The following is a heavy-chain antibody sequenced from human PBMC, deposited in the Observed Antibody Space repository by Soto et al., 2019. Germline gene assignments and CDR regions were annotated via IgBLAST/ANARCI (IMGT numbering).Heavy chain of an antibody. CDR3: ARQDKNPHYEYGY. CDR2: INPSGGST. CDR1: GYTFTSYY. V-gene: IGHV1-46*03. J-gene: IGHJ4*02. Sequence: GASVKVSCKASGYTFTSYYRQWVRQAPGQGLEWMGIINPSGGSTSYAQKFQGRVTMTRDTSTSTVYMELSSLRSEDTAVYYCARQDKNPHYEYGYWGQGTLVTVSS. D-gene: IGHD2-15*01.